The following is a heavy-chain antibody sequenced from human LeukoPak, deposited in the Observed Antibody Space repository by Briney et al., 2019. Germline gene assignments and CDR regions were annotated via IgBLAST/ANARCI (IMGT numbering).Heavy chain of an antibody. D-gene: IGHD2-21*01. V-gene: IGHV1-18*01. Sequence: GASVKLSCKASIYTFRILVASGVPQAPGQGLECMVWISAYNCNTNYAQDFQGRVTMTTDTSTHTLYRALSTQRSEDTAVYYCARDPANIVVAEGGYWGQGTLVTASS. CDR3: ARDPANIVVAEGGY. J-gene: IGHJ4*02. CDR2: ISAYNCNT. CDR1: IYTFRILV.